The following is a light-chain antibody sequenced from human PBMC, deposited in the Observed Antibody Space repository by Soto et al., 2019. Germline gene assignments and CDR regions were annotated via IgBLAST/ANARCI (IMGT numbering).Light chain of an antibody. Sequence: SVLTQPASVSGSPGQSITISCTGTSXDVGNYKYVSWHQQHPGKAPKLMIYEVSNRPSGVSNRFSGSKSGNAASLTISGLQAEDETDYYCFSYTSSGTYVFGTGTKFTVL. V-gene: IGLV2-14*01. CDR2: EVS. CDR1: SXDVGNYKY. J-gene: IGLJ1*01. CDR3: FSYTSSGTYV.